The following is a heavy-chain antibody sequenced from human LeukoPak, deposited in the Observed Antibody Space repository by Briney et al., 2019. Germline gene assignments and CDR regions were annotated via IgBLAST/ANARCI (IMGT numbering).Heavy chain of an antibody. CDR3: ARVDGGSYQYFDY. CDR2: IYYSGST. Sequence: SETLSLTCTVSGGSISSYCWSWSRQPPGKGLEWIGYIYYSGSTNYNPSLKSRVTISVDTSKNQFSLKLSSVTAADTAVYYCARVDGGSYQYFDYWGQGTLVTVSS. CDR1: GGSISSYC. V-gene: IGHV4-59*01. D-gene: IGHD1-26*01. J-gene: IGHJ4*02.